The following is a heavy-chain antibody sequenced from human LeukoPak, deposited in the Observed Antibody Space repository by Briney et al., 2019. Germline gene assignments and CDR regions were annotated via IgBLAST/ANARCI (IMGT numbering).Heavy chain of an antibody. D-gene: IGHD1-26*01. CDR3: TSHSGRYYWDY. Sequence: GEPPHICGECAGYRFTNYWIGCVRQMPGKGLEWMGIIYPGGSETRYSTSFQGEVTISADKPISTAYLQWSSLKASDTAMYYCTSHSGRYYWDYWGQGTLVTVSS. CDR1: GYRFTNYW. J-gene: IGHJ4*03. CDR2: IYPGGSET. V-gene: IGHV5-51*01.